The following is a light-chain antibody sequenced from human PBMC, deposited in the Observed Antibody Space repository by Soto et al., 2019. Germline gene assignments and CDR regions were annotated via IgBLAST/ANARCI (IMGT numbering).Light chain of an antibody. CDR2: GAS. V-gene: IGKV3-15*01. CDR3: QQYNDWPRT. J-gene: IGKJ1*01. Sequence: EIVMTQSPATLSVSPGERATLSCRASQSVSSNLAWYQQKPGQAPRLLIYGASTRATGIPARFSGSGPGTEFTLTISSLRSEDFAVYYCQQYNDWPRTFGQGTKVDIK. CDR1: QSVSSN.